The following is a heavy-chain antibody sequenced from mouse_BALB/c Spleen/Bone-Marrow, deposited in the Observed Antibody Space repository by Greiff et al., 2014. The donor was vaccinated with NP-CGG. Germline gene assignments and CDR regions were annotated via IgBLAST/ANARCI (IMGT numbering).Heavy chain of an antibody. J-gene: IGHJ4*01. CDR2: INPNNDGT. D-gene: IGHD2-3*01. Sequence: QVQLKQSGAELVKPGASVKLSCKASGYTFTSYYMYWVKQRPGQGLEWIGEINPNNDGTNFNGKFKSKATQTVDKSSSTAYMQLSSLTSEDSAVYYCARAAYDPYAMDYWGQGTSVTVSP. CDR1: GYTFTSYY. CDR3: ARAAYDPYAMDY. V-gene: IGHV1S81*02.